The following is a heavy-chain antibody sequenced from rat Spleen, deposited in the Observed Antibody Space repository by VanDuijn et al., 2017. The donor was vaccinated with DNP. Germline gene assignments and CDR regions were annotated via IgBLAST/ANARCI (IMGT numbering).Heavy chain of an antibody. Sequence: QVQLKESGPGLVQPSQTLSLTCTVSGFSLTSYHVHWVRQPPGKGLEWMGRIQSGGSSDYNSGLKSRLSISRDTSKSQVFLKMNSVQTEDTAMYFCAVLGRYYWGHGVMVPVSS. V-gene: IGHV2-27*01. CDR3: AVLGRYY. CDR1: GFSLTSYH. CDR2: IQSGGSS. J-gene: IGHJ2*01.